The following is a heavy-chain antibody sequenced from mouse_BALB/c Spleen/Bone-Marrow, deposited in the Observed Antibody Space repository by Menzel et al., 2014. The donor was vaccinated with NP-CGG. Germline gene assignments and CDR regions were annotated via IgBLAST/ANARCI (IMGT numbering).Heavy chain of an antibody. V-gene: IGHV1-47*01. Sequence: VQLQESGAELVKPGASVKMSCKAFGYTFTTYPIEWMKRNHGKSLEWIGNFHPYNDDTNYNEKSRGKAKLTVERSSGTVYLGLSRLKSDDSAVYYCARGGGFAYWGQGTLVTVSA. CDR3: ARGGGFAY. J-gene: IGHJ3*01. CDR1: GYTFTTYP. CDR2: FHPYNDDT.